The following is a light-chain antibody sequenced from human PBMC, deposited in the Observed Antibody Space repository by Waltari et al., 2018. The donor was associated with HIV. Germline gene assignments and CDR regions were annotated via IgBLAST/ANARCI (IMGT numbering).Light chain of an antibody. CDR2: GAS. J-gene: IGKJ5*01. V-gene: IGKV1-39*01. CDR3: QQYNNWPPIT. CDR1: QTINGN. Sequence: DIQMTQSPSSLSASVGDRVTITCRASQTINGNLNWYQQIPGKAPKLLIFGASTLQTGVPARFSGSGSGTHFTLTVTSLQPEDFAVYYCQQYNNWPPITFGQGTRLEIK.